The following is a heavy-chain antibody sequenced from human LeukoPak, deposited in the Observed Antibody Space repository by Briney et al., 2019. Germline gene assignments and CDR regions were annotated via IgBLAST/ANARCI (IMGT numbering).Heavy chain of an antibody. Sequence: SETLSLTCTVSGGSISSSSYYWGWIRQPPGKGLEWIGSIYYSGSTYYNPSLKSRVTISVDTSKNQFSLKLSSVTAADTAVYYCARSSSGYYPGYWGQGTLVTVSS. J-gene: IGHJ4*02. CDR3: ARSSSGYYPGY. CDR1: GGSISSSSYY. D-gene: IGHD3-22*01. CDR2: IYYSGST. V-gene: IGHV4-39*01.